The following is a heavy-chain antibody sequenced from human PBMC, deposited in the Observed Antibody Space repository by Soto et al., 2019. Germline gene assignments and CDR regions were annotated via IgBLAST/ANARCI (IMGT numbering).Heavy chain of an antibody. D-gene: IGHD3-3*01. V-gene: IGHV1-8*01. CDR1: GYTFTSYD. J-gene: IGHJ3*02. CDR2: MNPNSGNT. CDR3: ARADYDFWSGYYDAFDI. Sequence: ASVKVACKASGYTFTSYDINWVRQATGQGLEWMGWMNPNSGNTGYAHKFQGRVTMTRNTSISTAYMELSSLRSEDTAVYYCARADYDFWSGYYDAFDIWGQGTMVTVSS.